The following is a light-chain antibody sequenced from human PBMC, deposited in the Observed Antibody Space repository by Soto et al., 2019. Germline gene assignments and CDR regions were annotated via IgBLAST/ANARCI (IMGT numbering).Light chain of an antibody. V-gene: IGLV2-11*01. Sequence: QSVLTQPRSVSGSPGQSVTISCTGTTNYVSWYQQHPGKAPKLMIYDVNKRPSGVPDRSSGSKSGNTASLTISGLQAEDEADYYCCSFAGSYTSYFFGTGTKVTVL. CDR2: DVN. CDR3: CSFAGSYTSYF. J-gene: IGLJ1*01. CDR1: TNY.